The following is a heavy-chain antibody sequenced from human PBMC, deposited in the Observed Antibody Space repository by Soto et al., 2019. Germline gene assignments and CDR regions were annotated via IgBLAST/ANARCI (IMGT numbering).Heavy chain of an antibody. CDR3: ATWHEREHAFDV. Sequence: DVQLVESGGGLIQPGESLRLSCAAFGLTISGKKYVAWVRQAPGKGLEWVSALYDVDGSFYADSVTGRFITSSDSSKTTVYLQMNDLRLDGTAVYYCATWHEREHAFDVWGQGTTVTISS. CDR2: LYDVDGS. D-gene: IGHD1-1*01. J-gene: IGHJ3*01. CDR1: GLTISGKKY. V-gene: IGHV3-53*01.